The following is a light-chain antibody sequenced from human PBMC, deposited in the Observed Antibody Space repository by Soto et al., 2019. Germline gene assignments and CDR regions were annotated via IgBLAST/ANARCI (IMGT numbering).Light chain of an antibody. V-gene: IGLV2-11*01. J-gene: IGLJ1*01. CDR1: SSDVGAYNY. CDR2: DVS. CDR3: CSYADNYSYV. Sequence: QSALTQPRSVCGSPGQSVTISCTGTSSDVGAYNYVSWYQQHPGKAPKLMTYDVSKRPSGVPDRFSGSKSGNTASLTISGLQAEDEADYYCCSYADNYSYVFGTGTKVTVL.